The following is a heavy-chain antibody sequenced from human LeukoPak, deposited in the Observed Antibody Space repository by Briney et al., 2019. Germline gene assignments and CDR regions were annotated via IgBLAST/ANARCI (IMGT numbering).Heavy chain of an antibody. CDR3: NYDRSGRALYYFDY. CDR1: GFTFSSYA. D-gene: IGHD3-22*01. Sequence: PGGSLRLSCAASGFTFSSYAMSWVRQAPGKGREWVSAISSSGGSTYYADSVKGRFTISRDNSKNTPYLQMNSLRAEDTAVYYCNYDRSGRALYYFDYWGQGTLVTVSS. V-gene: IGHV3-23*01. J-gene: IGHJ4*02. CDR2: ISSSGGST.